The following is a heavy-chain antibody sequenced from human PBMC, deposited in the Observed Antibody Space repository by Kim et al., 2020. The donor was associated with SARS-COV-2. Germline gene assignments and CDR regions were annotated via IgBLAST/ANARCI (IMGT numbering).Heavy chain of an antibody. CDR3: AKPGGWLQSDYYGMDV. Sequence: GGSLRLSCEASGFNFNNYGMHWVRQAPGKVLEWVAHISYDGSNKYYSDSVKGRFSVSRDKSKDTVFLQMNSLRVDDTAVYYCAKPGGWLQSDYYGMDVWGHGATVIVSS. D-gene: IGHD5-12*01. V-gene: IGHV3-30*18. CDR1: GFNFNNYG. J-gene: IGHJ6*02. CDR2: ISYDGSNK.